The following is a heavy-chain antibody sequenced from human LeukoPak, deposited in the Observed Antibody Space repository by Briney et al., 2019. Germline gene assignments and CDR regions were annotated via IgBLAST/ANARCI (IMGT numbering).Heavy chain of an antibody. CDR2: ISTTGDNT. Sequence: PGGSLRLSCAASGFTFSGYSMSWVRQAPGKGPEWVSSISTTGDNTYYADSVKGRFTISRDNSKNTLYLQMNSLRAEDTAVYYCAKDRPTWPIDYWGQGTLVTVSS. J-gene: IGHJ4*02. D-gene: IGHD5-12*01. CDR3: AKDRPTWPIDY. CDR1: GFTFSGYS. V-gene: IGHV3-23*01.